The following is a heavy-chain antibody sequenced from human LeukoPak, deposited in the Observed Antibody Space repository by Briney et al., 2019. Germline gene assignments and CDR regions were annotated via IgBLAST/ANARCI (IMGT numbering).Heavy chain of an antibody. J-gene: IGHJ5*02. D-gene: IGHD6-13*01. V-gene: IGHV3-23*01. CDR1: GFTFSSYG. Sequence: GGSLRLSCAASGFTFSSYGMSWVRQAPGKGLEWVSAISGSGGSTYYADSVKGRFTISRDNSKNTLYLQMNSLRAEDTAVYYCAKILTKKGIAAAGNWFDPWGQGTLVTVSS. CDR3: AKILTKKGIAAAGNWFDP. CDR2: ISGSGGST.